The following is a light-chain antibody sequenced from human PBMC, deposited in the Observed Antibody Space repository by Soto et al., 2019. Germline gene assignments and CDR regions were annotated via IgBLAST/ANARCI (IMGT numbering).Light chain of an antibody. Sequence: DIQMTQSPSTLSASVGDRVTITCRASQSINSWLSWYQQIPGKAPKLLIYHASTLESGVPSRFSGSGSGTEFTLTISRLQPDDFATYYCQEYVYYSTFGGGTKVEIK. CDR1: QSINSW. V-gene: IGKV1-5*01. CDR3: QEYVYYST. J-gene: IGKJ4*01. CDR2: HAS.